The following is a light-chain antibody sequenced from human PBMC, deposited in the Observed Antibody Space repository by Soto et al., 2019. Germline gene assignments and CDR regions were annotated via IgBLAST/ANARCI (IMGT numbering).Light chain of an antibody. CDR1: QSVRSN. CDR3: QQYNEWPLT. CDR2: DAS. J-gene: IGKJ4*01. Sequence: EIVMTQSPATLSVSPGERATLSCRARQSVRSNLAWYQQIPGQAPRLLIYDASTGATGIPARFSGSGSGTEFTLTISSLQSEDFAVYYCQQYNEWPLTFGGGTKVDI. V-gene: IGKV3-15*01.